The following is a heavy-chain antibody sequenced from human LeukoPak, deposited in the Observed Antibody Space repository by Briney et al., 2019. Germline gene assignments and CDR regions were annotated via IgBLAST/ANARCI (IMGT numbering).Heavy chain of an antibody. D-gene: IGHD3-3*01. CDR2: INHSGST. CDR3: ASLSFWSGYHDAFDI. V-gene: IGHV4-34*01. CDR1: GGSFSGYY. Sequence: NPSETLSLTCAVYGGSFSGYYWSWIRQPPGKGLEWIGAINHSGSTNYNPSLKSRVTISVDTSKNQFSLKLSSVTAADTAVYYCASLSFWSGYHDAFDIWGQGTMVTVSS. J-gene: IGHJ3*02.